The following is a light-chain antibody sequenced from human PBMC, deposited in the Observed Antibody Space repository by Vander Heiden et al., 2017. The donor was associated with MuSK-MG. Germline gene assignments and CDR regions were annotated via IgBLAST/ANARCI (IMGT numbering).Light chain of an antibody. J-gene: IGKJ1*01. CDR2: GTS. CDR3: QQRDSTPKT. Sequence: DIQMTQSPSSLSASVGDRLTITCRASQSITSDLNWYQQKPGKAPKLLIYGTSSLQSGVPSRFSGSGSGTDFTLTISSLQLEDFATYYCQQRDSTPKTFGQGTKVEIK. V-gene: IGKV1-39*01. CDR1: QSITSD.